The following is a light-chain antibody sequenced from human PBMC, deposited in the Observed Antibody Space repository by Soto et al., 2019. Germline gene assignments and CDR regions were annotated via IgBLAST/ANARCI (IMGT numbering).Light chain of an antibody. J-gene: IGLJ1*01. V-gene: IGLV2-8*01. Sequence: QSALTQPPSASGSPGQSVTISCTGTSSDVGGYNYVSWYQQHPGKAPKLMIYEVSERPSGVPDRFSGSKSSNTASLTVSGLQAEDEADYYCSAYAGRNNLVSGTGTKVTVL. CDR1: SSDVGGYNY. CDR2: EVS. CDR3: SAYAGRNNLV.